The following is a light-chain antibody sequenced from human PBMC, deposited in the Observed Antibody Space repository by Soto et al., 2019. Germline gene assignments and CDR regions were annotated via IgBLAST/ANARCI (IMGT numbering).Light chain of an antibody. CDR2: LGS. J-gene: IGKJ2*01. CDR3: MQPLQPQYT. CDR1: QSLLQTSGYNR. V-gene: IGKV2-28*01. Sequence: DIVMTQSPLSLSVTPGEPASISCRSSQSLLQTSGYNRLEWYLQRPGQSPQLIIYLGSNRALGVPDRFSGSGSGTDLTLRITRVEADDVWVYYCMQPLQPQYTFGQGTKLEIK.